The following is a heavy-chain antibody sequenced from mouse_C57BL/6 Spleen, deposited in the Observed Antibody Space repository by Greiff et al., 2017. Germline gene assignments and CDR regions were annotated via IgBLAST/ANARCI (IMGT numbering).Heavy chain of an antibody. Sequence: VQLQQSGAELVRPGASVTLSCKASGYTFTDYEMHWVKQTPVHGLEWIGAIDPETGGTAYNQKFKGKAILTADKSSSTAYMELRSLTSGDSAVYYCTRGDYCGSSYGYFDVWGTGTTVTVSS. D-gene: IGHD1-1*01. V-gene: IGHV1-15*01. J-gene: IGHJ1*03. CDR2: IDPETGGT. CDR1: GYTFTDYE. CDR3: TRGDYCGSSYGYFDV.